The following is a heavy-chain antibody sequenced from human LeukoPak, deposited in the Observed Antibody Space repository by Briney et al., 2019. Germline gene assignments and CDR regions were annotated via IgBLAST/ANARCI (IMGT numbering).Heavy chain of an antibody. V-gene: IGHV4-59*12. CDR3: ARDRRNCSGGSCYMLFDY. CDR2: IYDSGST. D-gene: IGHD2-15*01. Sequence: TPSETLSLTCTVSGGSISSYYWSWIRQPPGKGLEWIGYIYDSGSTNYNPSLKSRVTISVDTSKNQFSLKLSSVTAADTAVYYCARDRRNCSGGSCYMLFDYWGQGTLVTVSS. J-gene: IGHJ4*02. CDR1: GGSISSYY.